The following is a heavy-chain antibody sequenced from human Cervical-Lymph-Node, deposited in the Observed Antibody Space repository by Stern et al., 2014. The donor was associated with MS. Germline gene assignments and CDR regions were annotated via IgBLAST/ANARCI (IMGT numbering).Heavy chain of an antibody. CDR2: IIPIFGTA. CDR1: GGTFSSYA. CDR3: ARSRQLVILNWFDP. J-gene: IGHJ5*02. D-gene: IGHD6-6*01. Sequence: QMQLVQSGAEVKKPGSSVKVSCKASGGTFSSYAISWVRQAPGQGLEGMGGIIPIFGTANYAQKFQGRVTITADESTSTAYMELSSLRSEDTAVYYCARSRQLVILNWFDPWGQGTLVTVSS. V-gene: IGHV1-69*01.